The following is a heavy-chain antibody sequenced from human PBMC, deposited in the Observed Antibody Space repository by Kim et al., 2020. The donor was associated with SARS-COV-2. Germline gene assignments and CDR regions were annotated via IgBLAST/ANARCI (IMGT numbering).Heavy chain of an antibody. V-gene: IGHV6-1*01. CDR3: ARGHSSNNRGFPN. D-gene: IGHD6-19*01. CDR2: AYYRSKWYN. Sequence: SQTLSLTCAISGDSVSSNSATWNWIRQSPSRGLEWLGRAYYRSKWYNDYAVSVKSRITINPDTSKNQFSLQLNSVTPEDTAVYFCARGHSSNNRGFPNWGQGTLVTVSS. J-gene: IGHJ4*02. CDR1: GDSVSSNSAT.